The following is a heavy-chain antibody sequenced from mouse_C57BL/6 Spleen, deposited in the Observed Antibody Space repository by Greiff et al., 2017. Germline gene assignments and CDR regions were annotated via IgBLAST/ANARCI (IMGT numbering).Heavy chain of an antibody. D-gene: IGHD1-1*01. Sequence: QVQLPQSGAELARPGASVTMSCKASGSTFTSYTMHWVKQRPGQGLEWIGYINPSSGYTKYNQKFKNKATLTADKSSSTAYMQLSSLTSEDSAVYYCARGGLRGGYYAMDYWGQGTSVTVSS. CDR1: GSTFTSYT. CDR2: INPSSGYT. CDR3: ARGGLRGGYYAMDY. J-gene: IGHJ4*01. V-gene: IGHV1-4*01.